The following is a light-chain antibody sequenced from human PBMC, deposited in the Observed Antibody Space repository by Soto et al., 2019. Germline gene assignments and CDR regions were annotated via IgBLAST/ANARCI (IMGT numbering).Light chain of an antibody. CDR3: QQYSSYSAYT. CDR2: KAS. CDR1: QSISSW. J-gene: IGKJ2*01. Sequence: DIQMTPSPSTLSASVGDRVTMPYRASQSISSWLAWHQQTAGKAPKLLIYKASSLESGVPSRFSGSGSGTEFTLTISSLQPDDCATYYCQQYSSYSAYTFGQGAKVDIK. V-gene: IGKV1-5*03.